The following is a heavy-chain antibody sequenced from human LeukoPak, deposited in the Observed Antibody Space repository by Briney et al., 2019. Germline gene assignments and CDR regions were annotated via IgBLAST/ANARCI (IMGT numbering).Heavy chain of an antibody. CDR3: ARVLAGAFDI. D-gene: IGHD3-10*01. Sequence: PSETLSLTXTVSGYSISSGYYWGWIRPPPGKGLEGIGSIYHSGSTYYNPSLKSRVTISVDTSKNQFSLKLSSVTAADTAVYYCARVLAGAFDIWSQGTMVTVSS. CDR2: IYHSGST. V-gene: IGHV4-38-2*02. CDR1: GYSISSGYY. J-gene: IGHJ3*02.